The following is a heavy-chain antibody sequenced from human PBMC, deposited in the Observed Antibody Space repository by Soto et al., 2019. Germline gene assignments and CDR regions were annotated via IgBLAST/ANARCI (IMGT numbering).Heavy chain of an antibody. CDR3: ARDHRAQYYFDY. V-gene: IGHV4-31*03. Sequence: QVQLQESGPGLVKPSQTLSLTCTVSGGSISSGGYYWSWIRQHPGKGLEWIGYIYYSGSTYYNPSLKSRXXIXVXTSKNQFSLKLSSVTAADTAVYYCARDHRAQYYFDYWGQGTLVTVSS. CDR1: GGSISSGGYY. J-gene: IGHJ4*02. CDR2: IYYSGST.